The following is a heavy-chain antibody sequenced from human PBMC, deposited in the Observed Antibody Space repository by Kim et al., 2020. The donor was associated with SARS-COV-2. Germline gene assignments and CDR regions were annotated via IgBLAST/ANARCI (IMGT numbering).Heavy chain of an antibody. V-gene: IGHV4-59*09. D-gene: IGHD3-10*01. Sequence: LKRRVTLLVDTAKNQFSLKLSSVTAADTAVYYCARGGGYGSGSYYTFDYWGPGTLVTVSS. J-gene: IGHJ4*02. CDR3: ARGGGYGSGSYYTFDY.